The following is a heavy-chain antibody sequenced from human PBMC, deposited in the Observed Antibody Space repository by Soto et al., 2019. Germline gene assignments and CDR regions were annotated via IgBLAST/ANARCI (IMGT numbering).Heavy chain of an antibody. CDR1: GGSFSGYY. CDR2: INHSGST. J-gene: IGHJ6*03. Sequence: SETLSLTCAVYGGSFSGYYWSWIRQPPGKGLEWIGEINHSGSTNYNPSLKSRVTISVDTSKNQFSLKLSSVTAADTAVYYCATQAVGSPKYYYYYMDVWGKGTTVTVSS. V-gene: IGHV4-34*01. CDR3: ATQAVGSPKYYYYYMDV. D-gene: IGHD3-10*01.